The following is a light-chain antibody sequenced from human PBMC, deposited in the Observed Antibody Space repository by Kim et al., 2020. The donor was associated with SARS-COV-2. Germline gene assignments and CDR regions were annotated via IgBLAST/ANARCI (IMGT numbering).Light chain of an antibody. CDR1: QSVSSDY. CDR3: QQCQTSPLT. Sequence: SPGERATLSCRASQSVSSDYLVWYQQKAGQAPRLVIYAASSRANGVPDRFSGSGSETEFSLTISGLEPEDFAVYYCQQCQTSPLTFGEGTKVDIK. CDR2: AAS. V-gene: IGKV3-20*01. J-gene: IGKJ4*01.